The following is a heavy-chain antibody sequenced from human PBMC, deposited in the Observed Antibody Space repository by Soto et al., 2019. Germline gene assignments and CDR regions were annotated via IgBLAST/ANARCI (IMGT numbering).Heavy chain of an antibody. CDR1: GYSISSGYY. CDR3: ARVIGPVRYYYDSSGYLN. Sequence: PSETRSLTCAVSGYSISSGYYWGWIRQPPGKGLEWIGSVYHSGSTYYNPSLKSRVTISVDTSKNQFSLKLSSVTAADTAVYYCARVIGPVRYYYDSSGYLNWGQGTLVTVSS. D-gene: IGHD3-22*01. CDR2: VYHSGST. J-gene: IGHJ4*02. V-gene: IGHV4-38-2*01.